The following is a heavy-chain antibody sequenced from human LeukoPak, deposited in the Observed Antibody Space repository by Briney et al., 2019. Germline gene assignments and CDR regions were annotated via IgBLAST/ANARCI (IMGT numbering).Heavy chain of an antibody. V-gene: IGHV3-48*02. CDR3: ARDNLRSSGWYYFDY. D-gene: IGHD6-19*01. Sequence: AGGSLRLSCAASGFTFSSYSMNWVRQAPGKGLEWVSYISSSSSTIYYADSVKGRYTISRDNAKNSLYLQMNSLRDEDTAVYYCARDNLRSSGWYYFDYWGQGTLVTVSS. J-gene: IGHJ4*02. CDR1: GFTFSSYS. CDR2: ISSSSSTI.